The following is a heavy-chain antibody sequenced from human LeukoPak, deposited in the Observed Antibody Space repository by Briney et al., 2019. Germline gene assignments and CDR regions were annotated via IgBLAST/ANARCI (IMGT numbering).Heavy chain of an antibody. Sequence: PGGSLRLSCAASGFTFSSYGMHWVRQAPGKGLEWVAVIWYDGSNKYYADSVKGRFTISRDNSKNTLYLQMNSLRAEDTAVYFCAKDPGLDAFDIWGQGTMVTVSS. D-gene: IGHD3-22*01. CDR1: GFTFSSYG. CDR2: IWYDGSNK. J-gene: IGHJ3*02. CDR3: AKDPGLDAFDI. V-gene: IGHV3-33*06.